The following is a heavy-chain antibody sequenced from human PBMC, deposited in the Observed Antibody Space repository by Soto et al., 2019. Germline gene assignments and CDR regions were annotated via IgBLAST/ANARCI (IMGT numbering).Heavy chain of an antibody. V-gene: IGHV3-23*01. Sequence: EVQLLESGGGLVQPGGSLRLSCAASGFTFSSYAMSWVRQAPGKGLEWVSAISGSGGSTYYADPVKGRFTISRDNXKXXLYLQMNSLRAEDTAVYYCAKDRHEYFDWLSWFDPWGQGTLVTVSS. CDR3: AKDRHEYFDWLSWFDP. CDR2: ISGSGGST. CDR1: GFTFSSYA. J-gene: IGHJ5*02. D-gene: IGHD3-9*01.